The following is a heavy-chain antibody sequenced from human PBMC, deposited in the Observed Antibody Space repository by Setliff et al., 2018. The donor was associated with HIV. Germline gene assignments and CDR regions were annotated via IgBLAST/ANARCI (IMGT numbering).Heavy chain of an antibody. CDR3: ARRMSSGSYYDY. J-gene: IGHJ4*02. CDR2: IYNSGTI. CDR1: GGPISRYS. Sequence: SETLSLTCSVSGGPISRYSWSWIRQPPGKGLEWIGHIYNSGTIDYNSSLKSRVTISVDTSKNQISLKLSSVTAADTAVYYCARRMSSGSYYDYWGQGTLVTVSS. V-gene: IGHV4-59*08. D-gene: IGHD1-26*01.